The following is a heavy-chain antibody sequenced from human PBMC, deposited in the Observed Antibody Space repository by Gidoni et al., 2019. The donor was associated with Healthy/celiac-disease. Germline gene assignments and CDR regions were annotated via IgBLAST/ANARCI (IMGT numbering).Heavy chain of an antibody. J-gene: IGHJ2*01. V-gene: IGHV3-21*01. CDR2: ISSSSSYI. CDR1: GFTFLRYS. D-gene: IGHD2-21*02. Sequence: EVQLVESGGGLVKPGGSLRLSCAASGFTFLRYSMHWVRQAPGKGLEWVSSISSSSSYIYYADSVKGRFTISRDNAKNSLYLQMNSLRAEDTAVYYCARDRNPCGGDCPGRITYWYFDLWGRGTLVTVSS. CDR3: ARDRNPCGGDCPGRITYWYFDL.